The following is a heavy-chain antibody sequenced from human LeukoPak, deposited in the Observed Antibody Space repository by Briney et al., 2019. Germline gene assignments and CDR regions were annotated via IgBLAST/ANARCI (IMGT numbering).Heavy chain of an antibody. J-gene: IGHJ3*02. V-gene: IGHV4-34*04. CDR2: INHSGST. CDR3: ARGLRTFIAARPSAFDI. CDR1: GGTFSGYY. D-gene: IGHD6-6*01. Sequence: PSETLSLTCAVSGGTFSGYYWNWLRQPPGKGLEWFGEINHSGSTNNHPSLKRRGTISIDKTKNHSSLKLISVPAADTAAYYWARGLRTFIAARPSAFDIWGQGTMVTVSS.